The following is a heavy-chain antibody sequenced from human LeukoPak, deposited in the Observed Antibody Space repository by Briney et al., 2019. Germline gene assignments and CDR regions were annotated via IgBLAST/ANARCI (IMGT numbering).Heavy chain of an antibody. V-gene: IGHV1-2*02. Sequence: ASVKVSCKASGYTFTSYGITWARQAPGQGLEWMGWINPNSGGTNYAQKFQGRVTMTRDTSISTAYMELSRLRSDDTAVYYCARNYYDSSGYYPGYWGQGTLVTVSS. J-gene: IGHJ4*02. CDR3: ARNYYDSSGYYPGY. CDR1: GYTFTSYG. CDR2: INPNSGGT. D-gene: IGHD3-22*01.